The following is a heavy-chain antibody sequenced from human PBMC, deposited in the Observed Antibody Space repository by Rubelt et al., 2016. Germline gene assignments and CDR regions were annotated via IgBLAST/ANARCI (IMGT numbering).Heavy chain of an antibody. Sequence: QVQLQQWGAGLLKPSETLSLTCAVYGGSFSGYYWSWIRQPPGKGLEWIGEINHSGSTNYNPSLKSRVTISVDTSKNQFSRKLGSLTAADTAVYYCAGGRMGFHYYYYGMDVWGQGTTVTVSS. CDR2: INHSGST. V-gene: IGHV4-34*01. D-gene: IGHD1-26*01. CDR3: AGGRMGFHYYYYGMDV. J-gene: IGHJ6*02. CDR1: GGSFSGYY.